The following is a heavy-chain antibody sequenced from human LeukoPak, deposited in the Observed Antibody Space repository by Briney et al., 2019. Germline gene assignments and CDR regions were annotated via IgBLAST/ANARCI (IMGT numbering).Heavy chain of an antibody. CDR3: ARDQSGWFDP. D-gene: IGHD3-10*01. CDR1: GGSISNYY. J-gene: IGHJ5*02. Sequence: PSETLSLTCTVSGGSISNYYWNWIRQPPGKGLEWIGYIYYSGTTNYNPSLKSRVSMSVDTSKNQFSLKLSSVTAADTAVYYCARDQSGWFDPWGQGTLVTVSS. V-gene: IGHV4-59*01. CDR2: IYYSGTT.